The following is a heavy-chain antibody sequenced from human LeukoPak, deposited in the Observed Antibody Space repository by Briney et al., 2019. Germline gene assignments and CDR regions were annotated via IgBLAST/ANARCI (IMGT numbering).Heavy chain of an antibody. J-gene: IGHJ4*02. CDR2: IYASGSS. Sequence: SETLSLTCTVSGDSITRYYWIWIRQPAGKGLEYIGRIYASGSSSYNPSLKSRVSMSVDTSQNQFSLRLSSVTAADTAVYYWARDRDTYGYPDYWGQGTLVTVSS. V-gene: IGHV4-4*07. CDR1: GDSITRYY. D-gene: IGHD5-18*01. CDR3: ARDRDTYGYPDY.